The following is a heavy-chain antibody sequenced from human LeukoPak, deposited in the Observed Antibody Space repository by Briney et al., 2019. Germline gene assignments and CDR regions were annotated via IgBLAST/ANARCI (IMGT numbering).Heavy chain of an antibody. D-gene: IGHD6-13*01. CDR1: GFTFASSA. Sequence: GSLRLSCAASGFTFASSAMSWVRQAPGKGLEWVSVIYSGGSTYYADSVKGRFTISRDNSKNTLYLQMDSLRAEDTAMYYCARDIYSSSWYAYGSFDLWGQGTLVTVSS. CDR3: ARDIYSSSWYAYGSFDL. J-gene: IGHJ5*02. V-gene: IGHV3-53*01. CDR2: IYSGGST.